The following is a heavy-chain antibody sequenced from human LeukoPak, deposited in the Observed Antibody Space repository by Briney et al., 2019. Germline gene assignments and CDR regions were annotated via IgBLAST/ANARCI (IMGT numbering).Heavy chain of an antibody. D-gene: IGHD6-13*01. CDR3: AKAPFSSSWYYFDY. CDR1: GFTFSSYA. V-gene: IGHV3-23*01. Sequence: PGESLRLSCAASGFTFSSYAMTWVRQAPGKGLEWVSGITASGGSADYADSVKGRFTISRDNSRNMVYLQVNSLRAEDTAVYYCAKAPFSSSWYYFDYWGQGTLVTVSS. J-gene: IGHJ4*02. CDR2: ITASGGSA.